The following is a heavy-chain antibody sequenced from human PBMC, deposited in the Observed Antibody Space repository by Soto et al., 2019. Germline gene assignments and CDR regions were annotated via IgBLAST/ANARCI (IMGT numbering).Heavy chain of an antibody. J-gene: IGHJ6*02. CDR1: GFTVSSNY. V-gene: IGHV3-53*01. CDR2: IYSGGST. D-gene: IGHD5-18*01. CDR3: ARDIWIRYYYGMDV. Sequence: PGGSLRLSCAASGFTVSSNYMSWVRQAPGKGLEWVSVIYSGGSTYYADSVKGRFTISRDNSKNTLYLQMNSLRAEDTAVYYCARDIWIRYYYGMDVWGQGTTVTVSS.